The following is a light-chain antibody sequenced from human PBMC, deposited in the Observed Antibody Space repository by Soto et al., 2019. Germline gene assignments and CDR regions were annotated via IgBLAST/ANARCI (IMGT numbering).Light chain of an antibody. J-gene: IGKJ3*01. Sequence: DNVMTQSPDSLAVSLGERATINCKSSQSVLYTSNNRNYVAWYQQKSGQPPKLLIYWASTRQSGVPDRFSGSGSGTDFTLTISSLQAEDVAVYYCQQYYNTPLTFGPGTTVDIK. V-gene: IGKV4-1*01. CDR1: QSVLYTSNNRNY. CDR3: QQYYNTPLT. CDR2: WAS.